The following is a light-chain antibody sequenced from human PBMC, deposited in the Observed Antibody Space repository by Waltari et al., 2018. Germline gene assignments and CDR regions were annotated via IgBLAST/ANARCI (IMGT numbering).Light chain of an antibody. V-gene: IGKV1-9*01. CDR1: QGISTS. J-gene: IGKJ4*01. CDR3: QQLSGYPLT. CDR2: VAS. Sequence: IQLTQSPSFLSASVGDRVTITCRASQGISTSLAWYQQKSGKAPKLLIYVASTLQSGVPSRFSGSGSGTEFTLTISTLQPEDFATYYCQQLSGYPLTFGGGTTVEI.